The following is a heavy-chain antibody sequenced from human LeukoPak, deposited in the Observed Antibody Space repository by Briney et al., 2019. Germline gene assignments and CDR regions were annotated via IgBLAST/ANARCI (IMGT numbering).Heavy chain of an antibody. V-gene: IGHV3-23*01. CDR1: GFTLSSYA. J-gene: IGHJ4*02. CDR3: AKAPVTTRSGAYCYPFDY. D-gene: IGHD2-21*01. CDR2: ISVSGNT. Sequence: GGSLRLSCAASGFTLSSYAMSWVRQAPGKGLEWVSAISVSGNTYHADSVKGRFTISRDSSKNTLYLQMNRLRAEDAAVYYFAKAPVTTRSGAYCYPFDYWGQGTLVTVSS.